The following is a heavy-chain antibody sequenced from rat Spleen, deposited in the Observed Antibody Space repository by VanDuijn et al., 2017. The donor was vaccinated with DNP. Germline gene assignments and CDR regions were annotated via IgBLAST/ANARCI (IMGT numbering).Heavy chain of an antibody. CDR3: ARHATGSYVMDA. V-gene: IGHV2-16*01. Sequence: QVQLKESGPGLVQPSQTLSLTCTVSGFSLITYGVTWVRQPPGKGLEWIGAIWSGGSPDYNSALKSRLSISRDTSKSQVRLKRNSLQTEDTAMYFCARHATGSYVMDAWCQGTSVTVSS. CDR1: GFSLITYG. J-gene: IGHJ4*01. CDR2: IWSGGSP. D-gene: IGHD1-11*01.